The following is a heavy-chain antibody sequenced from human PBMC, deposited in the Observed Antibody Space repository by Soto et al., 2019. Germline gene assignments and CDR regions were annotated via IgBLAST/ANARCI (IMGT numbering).Heavy chain of an antibody. D-gene: IGHD4-17*01. J-gene: IGHJ2*01. V-gene: IGHV4-30-4*01. CDR2: IYDSGST. CDR1: GGSISGGVYY. Sequence: QVQLQESGPGLVKTSETLSLTCTVSGGSISGGVYYWSWIRQPPGKGLEWIGYIYDSGSTYYNPSLKSRVTISVDTSKNQCSLRLSCVTAADTAVYYCAREIIPLTTDWYFDLWGRGTLVTVSS. CDR3: AREIIPLTTDWYFDL.